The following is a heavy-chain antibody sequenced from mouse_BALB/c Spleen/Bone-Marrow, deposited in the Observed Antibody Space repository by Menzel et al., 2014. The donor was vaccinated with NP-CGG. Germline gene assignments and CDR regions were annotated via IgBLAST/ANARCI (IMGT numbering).Heavy chain of an antibody. Sequence: QVHVKQSGAELVKPGASVKLSCKASGYTFTSYYMYWVKQRLGQGLEWIGGINPSNGGTTFNEKFKSKATLTVDKSSSTAYMQLSSLTSEDSAVYYCTRGDDYDEEFAYWGQGTLVTVSA. J-gene: IGHJ3*01. CDR1: GYTFTSYY. D-gene: IGHD2-4*01. V-gene: IGHV1S81*02. CDR3: TRGDDYDEEFAY. CDR2: INPSNGGT.